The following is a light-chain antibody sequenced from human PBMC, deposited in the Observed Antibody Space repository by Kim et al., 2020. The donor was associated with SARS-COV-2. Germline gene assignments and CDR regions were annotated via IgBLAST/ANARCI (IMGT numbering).Light chain of an antibody. CDR1: TGAVTSSHY. CDR3: LLSYGGPWV. CDR2: RTF. V-gene: IGLV7-43*01. J-gene: IGLJ3*02. Sequence: PGGTVTLTCASSTGAVTSSHYANGFQQKPGQALRALIHRTFNRHSWTPAWFSGSLLEDKATLTLSRVQPEDEAVYYGLLSYGGPWVFGGGTQLTVL.